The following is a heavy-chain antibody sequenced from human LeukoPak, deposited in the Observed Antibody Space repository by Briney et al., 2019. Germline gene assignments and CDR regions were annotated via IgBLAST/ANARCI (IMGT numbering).Heavy chain of an antibody. J-gene: IGHJ4*02. V-gene: IGHV1-46*01. CDR2: INPSGGST. Sequence: GASVKVSCKASGYTFTSYYMHWVRQAPGQGLEWMGIINPSGGSTSYAQKFQGRVTMTRDTSTSTVYMELSSLRSEDTAVYYCARLGLDDSSGYTTQKEQHDYWGQGTLVTVSS. D-gene: IGHD3-22*01. CDR3: ARLGLDDSSGYTTQKEQHDY. CDR1: GYTFTSYY.